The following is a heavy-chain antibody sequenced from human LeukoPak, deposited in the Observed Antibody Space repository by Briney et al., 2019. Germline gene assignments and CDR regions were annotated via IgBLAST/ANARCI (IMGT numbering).Heavy chain of an antibody. Sequence: GGSLRLSCAASGFTFSSYEMNWVRQAPGKGLEWVSYISSSGSTIYYADSVKGRFTISRDNAKNSLSLQMNSLRAEDTAVYYCARDSAYYSYYYMDVWGKGTTVTVSS. CDR3: ARDSAYYSYYYMDV. J-gene: IGHJ6*03. CDR2: ISSSGSTI. CDR1: GFTFSSYE. V-gene: IGHV3-48*03.